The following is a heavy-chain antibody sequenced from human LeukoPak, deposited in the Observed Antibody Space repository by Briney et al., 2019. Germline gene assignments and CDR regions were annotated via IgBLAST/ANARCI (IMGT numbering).Heavy chain of an antibody. D-gene: IGHD3-10*01. J-gene: IGHJ6*04. CDR2: IYYSGST. CDR1: GGSISSGDYY. Sequence: PSETLSLTCTVSGGSISSGDYYWSWIRQPPGKGLEWIGYIYYSGSTYYNPSLKSRVTISVDTSKNQFSLKLSSVTAADTAVYYCWAHGSGRLYYYGMDVWGKGTTVTVSS. CDR3: WAHGSGRLYYYGMDV. V-gene: IGHV4-30-4*01.